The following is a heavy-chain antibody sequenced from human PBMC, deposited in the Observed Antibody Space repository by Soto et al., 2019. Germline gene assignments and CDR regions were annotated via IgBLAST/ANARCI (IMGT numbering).Heavy chain of an antibody. D-gene: IGHD6-19*01. Sequence: SETLSLTCTVSGGSISSSSYYWGWIRQPPGKGLEWIGNIYYSGSTYYNPSLKGRVTISVDTSKNQFSLKLNSVTAADTAVYYCARRCSGWDTLFWGPAILVTVSS. CDR1: GGSISSSSYY. J-gene: IGHJ4*02. CDR2: IYYSGST. CDR3: ARRCSGWDTLF. V-gene: IGHV4-39*01.